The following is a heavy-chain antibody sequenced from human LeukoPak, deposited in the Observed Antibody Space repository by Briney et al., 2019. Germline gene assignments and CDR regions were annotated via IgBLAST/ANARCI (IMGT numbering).Heavy chain of an antibody. CDR2: IYYSVTT. CDR3: ASYSPDWDFDY. D-gene: IGHD3/OR15-3a*01. CDR1: GVPVTNHY. V-gene: IGHV4-4*07. J-gene: IGHJ4*02. Sequence: PSETLSLTCTVSGVPVTNHYWSWIRQPAGKGLEWIGLIYYSVTTNYNPSLKSRVSMSVDTSKNQFSLKVNSVTAVDTAVYYCASYSPDWDFDYWGQGTLVTVSS.